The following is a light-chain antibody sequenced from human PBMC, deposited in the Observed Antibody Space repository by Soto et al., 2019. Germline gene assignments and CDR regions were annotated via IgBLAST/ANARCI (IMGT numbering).Light chain of an antibody. CDR1: SRDVGGYNY. J-gene: IGLJ2*01. Sequence: QSVLTQPASVSGSPGQSITISCTGTSRDVGGYNYVSWYQQHPGKAPKLMIYDVTNRPSGVSNRFSGSKSGNTASLTISGLQAEDEADYYCSSDTSTSTLVFGGGTKVTVL. V-gene: IGLV2-14*03. CDR2: DVT. CDR3: SSDTSTSTLV.